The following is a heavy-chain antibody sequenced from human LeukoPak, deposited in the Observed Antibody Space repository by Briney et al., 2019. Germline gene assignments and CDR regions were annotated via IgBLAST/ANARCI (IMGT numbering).Heavy chain of an antibody. CDR1: GFTFSSYW. Sequence: GGSLRLSCAASGFTFSSYWMSWVRQAPGKGLEWVANIKQDGSEKYYVDSVKGRFTISRDNAKNSLYLQMNSLRAEDTAVYYCASRGGARYWYFDLWGRGTLVTVSS. CDR3: ASRGGARYWYFDL. V-gene: IGHV3-7*01. J-gene: IGHJ2*01. D-gene: IGHD1-26*01. CDR2: IKQDGSEK.